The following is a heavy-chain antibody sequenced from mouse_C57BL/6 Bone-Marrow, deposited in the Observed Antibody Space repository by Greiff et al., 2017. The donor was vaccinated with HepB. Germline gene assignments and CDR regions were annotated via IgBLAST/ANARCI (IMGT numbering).Heavy chain of an antibody. CDR1: GFNFSDDY. Sequence: EVHLVESEGGLVQPGSSMKLSCTASGFNFSDDYMAWVRQVPEKGLEWVANINYDGSSTYYLDSLKSRFIISRDNAKNILYLQMSSLKSEDTATYYCARDQGGLAMGYWGQGTSVTVSS. V-gene: IGHV5-16*01. J-gene: IGHJ4*01. CDR3: ARDQGGLAMGY. CDR2: INYDGSST.